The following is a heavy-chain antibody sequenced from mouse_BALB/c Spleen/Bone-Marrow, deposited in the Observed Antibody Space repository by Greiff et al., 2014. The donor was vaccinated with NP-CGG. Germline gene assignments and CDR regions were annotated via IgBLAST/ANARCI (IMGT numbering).Heavy chain of an antibody. Sequence: EVQGVESGGGLVKPGGSLKLSCAASGFTFSTCAMSWVRQTPEKRLEWVATISTNDNYTYYPDRMKGRFTISRDNAKNTLYLQMSSLRSEDTAMYYCARQGDGYYDYWGQGTTLTCSS. CDR2: ISTNDNYT. V-gene: IGHV5-9-3*01. CDR1: GFTFSTCA. CDR3: ARQGDGYYDY. D-gene: IGHD2-3*01. J-gene: IGHJ2*01.